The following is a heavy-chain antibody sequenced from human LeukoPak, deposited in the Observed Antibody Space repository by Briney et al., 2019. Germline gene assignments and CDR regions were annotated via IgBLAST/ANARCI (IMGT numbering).Heavy chain of an antibody. J-gene: IGHJ4*02. D-gene: IGHD5-12*01. Sequence: SETLSLTCTVSGGSISSYYWSWIRQPPGKGLEWIGYIYYSGSTNYNSSLKSRVTISVDTSKNQFSLKLSSVTAADTAVYYCARHSGGYEPFDYWGQGTLVTVSS. CDR1: GGSISSYY. CDR2: IYYSGST. CDR3: ARHSGGYEPFDY. V-gene: IGHV4-59*08.